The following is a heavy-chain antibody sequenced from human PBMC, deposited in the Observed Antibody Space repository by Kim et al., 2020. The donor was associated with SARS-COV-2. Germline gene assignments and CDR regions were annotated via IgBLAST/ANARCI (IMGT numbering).Heavy chain of an antibody. V-gene: IGHV3-23*01. Sequence: GGSLRLSCVASGSTFDTYAMSWVRQAPGKGLEWVSVISGGAVNKFYADSVRGRFTISRDNSKNMLYLQMNSLRDEDTALYYCAKMVIMDGYNYFYYYAMDVWGQGTTVTVSS. CDR1: GSTFDTYA. CDR3: AKMVIMDGYNYFYYYAMDV. CDR2: ISGGAVNK. D-gene: IGHD2-21*01. J-gene: IGHJ6*02.